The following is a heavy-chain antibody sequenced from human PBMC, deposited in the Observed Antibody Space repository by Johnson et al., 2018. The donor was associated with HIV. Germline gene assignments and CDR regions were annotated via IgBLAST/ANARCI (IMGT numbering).Heavy chain of an antibody. CDR3: AKDRGIEMAGYDGFDI. J-gene: IGHJ3*02. V-gene: IGHV3-33*06. Sequence: VQLVESGGGVVQPGRSLRLSCAASGFTFSSYGMHWVRQAPGKGLEWVAVIWYDGSNKYYADSVKGRFTISRDNSKNTLYLQMNSLRAEDTAVYYCAKDRGIEMAGYDGFDIWGQGTMVTVSS. CDR1: GFTFSSYG. D-gene: IGHD5-24*01. CDR2: IWYDGSNK.